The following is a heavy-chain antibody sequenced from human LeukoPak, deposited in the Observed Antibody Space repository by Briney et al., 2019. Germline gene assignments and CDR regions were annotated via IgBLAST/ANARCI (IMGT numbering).Heavy chain of an antibody. Sequence: PGGSLRLSCAASGFTVSSNYMSWVRQAPGKGLEWVSAISGSGGSTYYVDSVKGRFTISRDNSKNTLYLQMNSLRAEDTAVYYCAKDLRGYSGYDLKDYWGQGTLVTVSS. CDR1: GFTVSSNY. CDR2: ISGSGGST. CDR3: AKDLRGYSGYDLKDY. J-gene: IGHJ4*02. V-gene: IGHV3-23*01. D-gene: IGHD5-12*01.